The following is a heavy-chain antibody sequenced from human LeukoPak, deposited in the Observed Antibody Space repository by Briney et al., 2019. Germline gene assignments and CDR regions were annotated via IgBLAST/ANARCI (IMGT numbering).Heavy chain of an antibody. CDR2: IYSGGST. V-gene: IGHV3-53*01. CDR3: ARDVRVRSGYSPSYFDY. D-gene: IGHD5-18*01. J-gene: IGHJ4*02. CDR1: GFTVSSNY. Sequence: GGSLRLSCAASGFTVSSNYMSWVRQAPGKGLEWVSVIYSGGSTYYADSVKGRFTISRDNSKNTLYLQMNSLRAEDTAVYYCARDVRVRSGYSPSYFDYWGQGTLVTVSS.